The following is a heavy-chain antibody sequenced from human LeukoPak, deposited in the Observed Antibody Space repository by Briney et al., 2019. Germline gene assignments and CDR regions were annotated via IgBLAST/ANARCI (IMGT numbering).Heavy chain of an antibody. D-gene: IGHD3-10*01. V-gene: IGHV4-39*01. J-gene: IGHJ4*02. CDR3: ARHGAARVITMVRGVISY. CDR2: IYYSGST. CDR1: GGSISSSSHY. Sequence: PSETLSLTCTVSGGSISSSSHYWGWIRQPPGKGLEWIGSIYYSGSTYYNPSLKSRVTISVDTSKNQFSLKLSSVTAADTAVYYCARHGAARVITMVRGVISYWGQGTLVTVSS.